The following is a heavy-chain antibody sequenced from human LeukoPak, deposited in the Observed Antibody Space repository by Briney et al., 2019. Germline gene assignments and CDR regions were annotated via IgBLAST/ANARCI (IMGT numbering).Heavy chain of an antibody. CDR1: GFTFSSYG. Sequence: GGSLRLSCAASGFTFSSYGMPWVRQAPGKGLEWVAVIWYDGSNKYYADSVKGRFTISRDNSKNTLYLQMNSLRAEDTAVYYCARDSTYSSGWYLPYYYYGMDVWGQGTTVTVSS. CDR2: IWYDGSNK. D-gene: IGHD6-19*01. CDR3: ARDSTYSSGWYLPYYYYGMDV. V-gene: IGHV3-33*01. J-gene: IGHJ6*02.